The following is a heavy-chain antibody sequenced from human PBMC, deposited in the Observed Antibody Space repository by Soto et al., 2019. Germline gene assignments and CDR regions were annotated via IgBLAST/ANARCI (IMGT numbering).Heavy chain of an antibody. CDR3: ARDLHRNYYDILTGYSTFDY. D-gene: IGHD3-9*01. J-gene: IGHJ4*02. CDR2: ISYDGSNK. CDR1: GFTFSSYA. Sequence: GGSLRLSCAASGFTFSSYAMHWVRQAPGKGLEWVAVISYDGSNKYYADSVKGRFTISRDNSKNTLYLQMNSLRAEDTAVYYCARDLHRNYYDILTGYSTFDYWGQGTLVTVSS. V-gene: IGHV3-30-3*01.